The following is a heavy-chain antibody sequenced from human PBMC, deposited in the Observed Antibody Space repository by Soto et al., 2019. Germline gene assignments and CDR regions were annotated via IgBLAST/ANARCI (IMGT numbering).Heavy chain of an antibody. V-gene: IGHV4-31*03. J-gene: IGHJ3*02. Sequence: QVQLQESGPGLLKPSQTLSLTCTVSCGSIRSDGYYWSWIRQRPGKGLEWIGYMNYRGITYYNPSLKSRLTISADTSKNHIPRNLNSVTAADTAVYYCARDGLSGGDAFDIWGQRTMVVLSS. CDR3: ARDGLSGGDAFDI. CDR2: MNYRGIT. CDR1: CGSIRSDGYY. D-gene: IGHD3-10*01.